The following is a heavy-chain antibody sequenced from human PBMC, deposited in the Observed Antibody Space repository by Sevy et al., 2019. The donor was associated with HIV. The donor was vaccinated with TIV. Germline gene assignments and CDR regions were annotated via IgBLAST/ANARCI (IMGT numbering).Heavy chain of an antibody. CDR3: ASKRYYDFWSGYALGYYFDY. J-gene: IGHJ4*02. D-gene: IGHD3-3*01. CDR1: GGSISSSSYY. CDR2: IYYSGST. Sequence: SETLSLTCTVSGGSISSSSYYWGWIRQPPGKGLEWIGSIYYSGSTYYNPSLKSRVIISVDTSKNQFSLKPSSVTAADTAVYYCASKRYYDFWSGYALGYYFDYWGQGTLVTVSS. V-gene: IGHV4-39*01.